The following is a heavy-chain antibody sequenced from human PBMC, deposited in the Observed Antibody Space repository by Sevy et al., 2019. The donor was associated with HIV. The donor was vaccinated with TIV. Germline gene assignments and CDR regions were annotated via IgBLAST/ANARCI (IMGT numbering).Heavy chain of an antibody. J-gene: IGHJ4*02. D-gene: IGHD3-22*01. CDR2: IYYSGST. CDR1: GGSISSYY. V-gene: IGHV4-59*01. CDR3: AGAYYDSSGLFDY. Sequence: SETLSLTCTVSGGSISSYYWSWIRQPPGKGLEWIGYIYYSGSTNYNPSLKSRVTISVDTSKNQFSLKLSSLTAADTAGYYCAGAYYDSSGLFDYWGQGTLVTVSS.